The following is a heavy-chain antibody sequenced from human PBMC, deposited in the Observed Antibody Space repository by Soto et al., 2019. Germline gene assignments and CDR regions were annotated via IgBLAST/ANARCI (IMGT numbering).Heavy chain of an antibody. CDR3: ARDVGSSGSSRWFDT. Sequence: PGESLKISCVASGFTLSNYGMHWVRQAPGKGLEWIALIWYEGTTKYSTDSMKGRFSISRDQSKSTLYLQVNSLRAEDTATYYCARDVGSSGSSRWFDTWGQGTLVTVSS. CDR2: IWYEGTTK. D-gene: IGHD3-10*01. V-gene: IGHV3-33*01. J-gene: IGHJ5*02. CDR1: GFTLSNYG.